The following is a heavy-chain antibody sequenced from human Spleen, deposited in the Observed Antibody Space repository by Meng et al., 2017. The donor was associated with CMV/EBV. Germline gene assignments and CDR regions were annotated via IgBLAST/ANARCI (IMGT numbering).Heavy chain of an antibody. CDR2: MYHSGSN. CDR1: GADISSDY. J-gene: IGHJ6*02. CDR3: ARAADVTVFGVDV. D-gene: IGHD3-3*01. Sequence: SETLSLTCTVSGADISSDYWNWIRQPPGKGLEWIGYMYHSGSNNYNPSLKSRVVISGDMSKNQFSLKLNSVTAADSAVYYCARAADVTVFGVDVWGQGTTVTVSS. V-gene: IGHV4-59*01.